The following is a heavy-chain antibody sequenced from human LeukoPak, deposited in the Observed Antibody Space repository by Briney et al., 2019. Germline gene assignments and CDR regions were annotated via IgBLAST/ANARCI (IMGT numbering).Heavy chain of an antibody. V-gene: IGHV3-23*01. Sequence: GGSLRLSCAATGFTFSSYAMSWVRQAPGKGLEWVSAISGSGGSTYYAGSVKGRFTISRANSKNTLYLQMNSLRAEDTAVYYCANFPVVVPETRHLRVTFDYWGQGTLVTVSS. CDR1: GFTFSSYA. CDR3: ANFPVVVPETRHLRVTFDY. J-gene: IGHJ4*02. CDR2: ISGSGGST. D-gene: IGHD2-2*01.